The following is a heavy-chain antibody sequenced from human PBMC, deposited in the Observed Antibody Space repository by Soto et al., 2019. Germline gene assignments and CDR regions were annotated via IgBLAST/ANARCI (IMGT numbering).Heavy chain of an antibody. Sequence: GGSLRLSCAASGFTFDDYAMHWVRQAPGKGLEWVSGISWNSGSIGYADSVKGRFTISRDNAKNSLYLQMNSLRAEDTALYYCAKDILDFWSGYGVSGFDPWGQGTLVTVSS. CDR1: GFTFDDYA. CDR3: AKDILDFWSGYGVSGFDP. V-gene: IGHV3-9*01. CDR2: ISWNSGSI. D-gene: IGHD3-3*01. J-gene: IGHJ5*02.